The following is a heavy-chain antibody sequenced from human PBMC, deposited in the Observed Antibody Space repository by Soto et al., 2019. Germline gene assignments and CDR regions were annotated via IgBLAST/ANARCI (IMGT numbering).Heavy chain of an antibody. D-gene: IGHD5-12*01. CDR3: ARDGYSGYDSNPEDYYYYYMDV. J-gene: IGHJ6*03. CDR1: GYTFTSYD. V-gene: IGHV1-18*01. Sequence: GASVKVSCKASGYTFTSYDINWVRQATGQGLEWMGWISAYNGNTNYAQKLQGRVTMTTDTSTSTAYMELRSLRSDDTAVYYCARDGYSGYDSNPEDYYYYYMDVWGKGTTVTVSS. CDR2: ISAYNGNT.